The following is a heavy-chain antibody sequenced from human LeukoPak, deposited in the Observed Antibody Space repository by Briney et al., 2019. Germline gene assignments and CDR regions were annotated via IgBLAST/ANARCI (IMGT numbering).Heavy chain of an antibody. CDR2: IYPGDSDT. J-gene: IGHJ4*02. V-gene: IGHV5-51*01. CDR1: GYSFTNYW. Sequence: GESLQISCQGSGYSFTNYWIAWVRQMPGKGLEWMGIIYPGDSDTRYSPSFQGQVTISVDKSISIAYLQWSSLKASDTAMYYCARHAYNGRGTYKFDNWGQGTLVTVSS. D-gene: IGHD3-16*01. CDR3: ARHAYNGRGTYKFDN.